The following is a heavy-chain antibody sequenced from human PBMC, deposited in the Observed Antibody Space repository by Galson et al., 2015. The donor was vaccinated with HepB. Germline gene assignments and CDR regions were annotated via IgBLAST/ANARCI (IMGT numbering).Heavy chain of an antibody. D-gene: IGHD6-13*01. Sequence: DAVKDQVTITRDNSKNTLYLQTNSLRAEDTAVYYCRKMRSSGYDWYFDLWGRGTLVTVSS. CDR3: RKMRSSGYDWYFDL. V-gene: IGHV3-53*01. J-gene: IGHJ2*01.